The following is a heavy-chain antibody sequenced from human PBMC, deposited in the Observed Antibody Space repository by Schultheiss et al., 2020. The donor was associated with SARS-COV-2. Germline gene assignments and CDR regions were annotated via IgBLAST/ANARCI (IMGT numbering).Heavy chain of an antibody. V-gene: IGHV3-15*07. CDR3: ARAMATIIGIFDY. CDR1: GFTFSNAW. D-gene: IGHD5-12*01. Sequence: GGSLRLSCAASGFTFSNAWMNWVRQAPGKGLEWVGRIKSKTDGGTTDYAAPVKGRFTISRDDSKNTLYLQMNSLRAEDTAVYYCARAMATIIGIFDYWGQGTLVTVSS. J-gene: IGHJ4*02. CDR2: IKSKTDGGTT.